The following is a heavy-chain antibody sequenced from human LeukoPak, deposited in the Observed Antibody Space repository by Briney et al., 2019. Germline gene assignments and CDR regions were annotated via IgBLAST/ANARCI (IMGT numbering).Heavy chain of an antibody. J-gene: IGHJ4*02. D-gene: IGHD6-13*01. Sequence: PGGSLRLSCAASGFTFSSYSMNWVRQAPGKGLEWVSSISSSSSYIYYADSVKGRFTISRDNAKNSLYLQMNSLRAEDTAVYYCAGEDDSSSSYFDYWGQGTLVTVSS. CDR3: AGEDDSSSSYFDY. V-gene: IGHV3-21*01. CDR2: ISSSSSYI. CDR1: GFTFSSYS.